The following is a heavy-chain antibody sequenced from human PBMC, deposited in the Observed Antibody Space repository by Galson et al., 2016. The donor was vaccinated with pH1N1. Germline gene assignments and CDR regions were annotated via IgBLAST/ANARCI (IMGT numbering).Heavy chain of an antibody. D-gene: IGHD6-25*01. Sequence: SLRLSCAASGFTFSSYGLHWVRQAPGKGLEWVAVISYDGSNKYYADSVKGRFTISRDNSKNTLCLQMNSLRAEDTAVYYCAKVVRGSGWPSFDYWGQGTMVTVSS. CDR3: AKVVRGSGWPSFDY. CDR1: GFTFSSYG. J-gene: IGHJ4*02. V-gene: IGHV3-30*18. CDR2: ISYDGSNK.